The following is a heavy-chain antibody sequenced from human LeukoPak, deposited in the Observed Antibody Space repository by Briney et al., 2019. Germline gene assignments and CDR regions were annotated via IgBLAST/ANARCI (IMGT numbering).Heavy chain of an antibody. CDR1: GYSFSNYE. D-gene: IGHD2-21*02. CDR2: IWSSGSGT. CDR3: AIERSSCEGDRSDY. V-gene: IGHV3-48*03. J-gene: IGHJ4*02. Sequence: GGSLRLSCAGSGYSFSNYEMNWVRQAPGRGLEWVAYIWSSGSGTHHADSVKDRFTISRDSGKNSLYLQMNSLRVEDTAVYYCAIERSSCEGDRSDYWGQGTLVTVSS.